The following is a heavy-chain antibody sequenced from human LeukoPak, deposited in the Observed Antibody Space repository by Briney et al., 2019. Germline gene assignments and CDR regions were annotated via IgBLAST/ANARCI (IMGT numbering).Heavy chain of an antibody. J-gene: IGHJ5*02. V-gene: IGHV4-39*07. CDR3: ARSPDTAMVPNWFDP. CDR2: IYYSGST. D-gene: IGHD5-18*01. Sequence: SETLSLTCTVSGGSISSSSYYWGWIRQPPGKGLEWIGSIYYSGSTYYNPSLKSRVTISVDTSKNQFSLRLSSVTAADTAVYYCARSPDTAMVPNWFDPWGQGTLVTVSS. CDR1: GGSISSSSYY.